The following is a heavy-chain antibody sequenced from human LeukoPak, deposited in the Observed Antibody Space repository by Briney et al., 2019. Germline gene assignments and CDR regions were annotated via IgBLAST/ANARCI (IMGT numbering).Heavy chain of an antibody. CDR2: IIPIFGTA. D-gene: IGHD6-13*01. Sequence: GASVKVSCKASGGTFSSYAISWVRQAPGQGLEWMGGIIPIFGTANYAQKFQGRVTITADESTSTAYMELSSLRSEDTAVYYCARGTKGSPYSSSWSLRGWFDPWGQGTLVTVSS. V-gene: IGHV1-69*13. CDR3: ARGTKGSPYSSSWSLRGWFDP. CDR1: GGTFSSYA. J-gene: IGHJ5*02.